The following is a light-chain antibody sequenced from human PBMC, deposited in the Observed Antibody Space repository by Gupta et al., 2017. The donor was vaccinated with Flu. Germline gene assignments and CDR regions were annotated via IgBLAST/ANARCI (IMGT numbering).Light chain of an antibody. J-gene: IGKJ2*01. CDR1: QSVSSSY. CDR3: LQDGSSHHI. CDR2: GAS. V-gene: IGKV3-20*01. Sequence: EIVLTQSPDTLSLSPGERATLSCRASQSVSSSYLAWYQQKPGQAPRLLMYGASNRAIGIPDRFSGSGSGTDFTLTISRLEPEDFAVYYCLQDGSSHHIFGQGTKLEI.